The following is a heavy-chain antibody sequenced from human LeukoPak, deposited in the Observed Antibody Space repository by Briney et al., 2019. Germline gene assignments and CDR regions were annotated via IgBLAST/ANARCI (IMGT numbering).Heavy chain of an antibody. V-gene: IGHV5-51*01. CDR1: GYTFSNFW. CDR3: ARRGCNGGSCYAY. J-gene: IGHJ4*02. CDR2: IFPGNSDT. D-gene: IGHD2-15*01. Sequence: GESLKISCKASGYTFSNFWIGWLRQVSGKGLEWMAIIFPGNSDTRYSPSFQGQVTISADKSISTAYLQWSSLGASDTAVYYCARRGCNGGSCYAYWGQGTLVTVSS.